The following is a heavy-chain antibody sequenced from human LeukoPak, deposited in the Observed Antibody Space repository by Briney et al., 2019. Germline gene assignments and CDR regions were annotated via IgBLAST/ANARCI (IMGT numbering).Heavy chain of an antibody. CDR3: ARVREYSSSRWFDP. J-gene: IGHJ5*02. V-gene: IGHV3-20*01. CDR2: INWNGGST. CDR1: GFTFDDYG. D-gene: IGHD6-6*01. Sequence: GGSLRLSCAASGFTFDDYGMGWVRQAPGKGLEWVSGINWNGGSTGYADSVKGRFTISRDNAKNSLYLQMNSLRAEDTALYHCARVREYSSSRWFDPWGQGTLVTVSS.